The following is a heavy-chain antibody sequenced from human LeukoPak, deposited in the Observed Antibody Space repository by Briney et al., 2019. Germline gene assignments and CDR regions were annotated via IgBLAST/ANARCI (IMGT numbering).Heavy chain of an antibody. CDR2: IIPIFGTA. Sequence: SVKVSCKASGGTFSSYAISWVRQAPGQGLEWMGGIIPIFGTANYAQKFQGRVTITTDESTSTAYMELSSLRSEDTAVYYCARAALGVTFGGVIDNWGQGTLVTVSS. CDR3: ARAALGVTFGGVIDN. D-gene: IGHD3-16*02. J-gene: IGHJ4*02. CDR1: GGTFSSYA. V-gene: IGHV1-69*05.